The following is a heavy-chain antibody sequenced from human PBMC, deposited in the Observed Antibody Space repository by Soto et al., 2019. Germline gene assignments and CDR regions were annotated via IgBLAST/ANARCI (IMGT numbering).Heavy chain of an antibody. J-gene: IGHJ6*02. V-gene: IGHV3-23*01. D-gene: IGHD2-15*01. CDR3: AKGRDYCSGGSCYSGGMDV. CDR1: GFTFSSYA. Sequence: GGSLRLSCAASGFTFSSYAMSWVRQAPGKGLEWVSAISGSGGSTYYADSVKGRFTISRDNSKNTLYLQMNSLRAEDTAVYDCAKGRDYCSGGSCYSGGMDVWGQGTTVTVSS. CDR2: ISGSGGST.